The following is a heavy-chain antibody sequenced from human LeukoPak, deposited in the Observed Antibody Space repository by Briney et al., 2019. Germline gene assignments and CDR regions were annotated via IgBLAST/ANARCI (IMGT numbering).Heavy chain of an antibody. D-gene: IGHD6-19*01. Sequence: GGSLSLSCAASGFTFSIYAMHCVRQAPGKGLEWVAVISYDGSNQEYADSVKGLFIISRDNSKATLYLQMKLLRTEDTALYYCARERGSGWYYLDYWGQGALVTVSS. CDR1: GFTFSIYA. CDR2: ISYDGSNQ. J-gene: IGHJ4*02. V-gene: IGHV3-30*04. CDR3: ARERGSGWYYLDY.